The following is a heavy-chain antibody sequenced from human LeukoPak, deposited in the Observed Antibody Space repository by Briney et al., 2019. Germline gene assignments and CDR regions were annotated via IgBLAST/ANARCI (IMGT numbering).Heavy chain of an antibody. J-gene: IGHJ1*01. CDR2: IIPMFGTA. Sequence: ASVRVSCKASGYKFTDFSMSWVRQAPGQGLEWMGRIIPMFGTADYAHKFQGRVTITADESTETAYMELSSLRSEDTAIYYCARDGHRGFREHWGQGTLVTVSS. CDR3: ARDGHRGFREH. V-gene: IGHV1-69*13. D-gene: IGHD3-10*01. CDR1: GYKFTDFS.